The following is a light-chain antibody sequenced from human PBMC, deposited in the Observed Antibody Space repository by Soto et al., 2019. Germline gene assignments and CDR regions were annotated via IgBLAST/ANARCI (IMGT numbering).Light chain of an antibody. Sequence: EILLTQSPGTLSLSPGERATLSCLASQSVSSRYLAWYQQKPGQAPRLLIYGASTRATGIPARFSGSGSGTEFTLTISSLQSEDFAVYYCQQYNNWPLITFGQGTRLEI. V-gene: IGKV3-15*01. CDR2: GAS. J-gene: IGKJ5*01. CDR3: QQYNNWPLIT. CDR1: QSVSSRY.